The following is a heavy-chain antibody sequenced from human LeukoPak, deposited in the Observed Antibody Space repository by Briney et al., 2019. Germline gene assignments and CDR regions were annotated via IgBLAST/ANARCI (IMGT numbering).Heavy chain of an antibody. CDR2: IYYRGRT. CDR3: ARETVAEHTFDV. V-gene: IGHV4-39*07. Sequence: PSETLSLTCTVSGGSITSSSYYWGWIRQPPGKGLEWIGSIYYRGRTYYNPSLKSRVTISVDTSKNQLFLKMTSVTAADTAAYYCARETVAEHTFDVWGQGTLVTVSS. J-gene: IGHJ3*01. CDR1: GGSITSSSYY. D-gene: IGHD4-23*01.